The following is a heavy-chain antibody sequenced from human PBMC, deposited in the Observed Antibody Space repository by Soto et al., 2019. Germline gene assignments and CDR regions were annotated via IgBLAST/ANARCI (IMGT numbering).Heavy chain of an antibody. D-gene: IGHD6-13*01. CDR1: GDRVASNNAA. CDR3: ARLLAAAGDIYYFDY. Sequence: SQTLSLTCAICGDRVASNNAAWTLIRQSPSRGLEWLGRTYYRSKWYNDYAVSVKSRITINPDTSKNQFSLQLNSVTPEDTAVYYCARLLAAAGDIYYFDYWGQGTLVTVSS. J-gene: IGHJ4*02. CDR2: TYYRSKWYN. V-gene: IGHV6-1*01.